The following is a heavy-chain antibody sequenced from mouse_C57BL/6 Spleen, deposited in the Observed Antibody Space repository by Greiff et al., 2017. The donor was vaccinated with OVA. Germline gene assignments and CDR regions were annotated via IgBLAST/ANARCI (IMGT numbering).Heavy chain of an antibody. Sequence: VQLQQSGAELVRPGTSVKLSCKASGYTFTSYWMHWVKQRPGQGLEWIGVIDPSDSYPNYSQKFKGKATFTVDTSSSTAHRQLSRLTSEDSAVYYCAREGDGGAWFADWGQGTLVTVSA. J-gene: IGHJ3*01. D-gene: IGHD3-3*01. CDR2: IDPSDSYP. CDR3: AREGDGGAWFAD. CDR1: GYTFTSYW. V-gene: IGHV1-59*01.